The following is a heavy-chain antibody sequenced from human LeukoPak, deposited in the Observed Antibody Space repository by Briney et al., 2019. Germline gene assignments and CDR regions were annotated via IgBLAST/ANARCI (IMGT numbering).Heavy chain of an antibody. CDR1: GYGFNNYW. CDR2: IYPGDSDA. D-gene: IGHD6-25*01. CDR3: ARHDAARRRLVRFDP. J-gene: IGHJ5*02. V-gene: IGHV5-51*01. Sequence: GESLKISCKASGYGFNNYWIAWVRQVPGKGLEWMGFIYPGDSDANYSPSFEGQITISADKSIKTAYLEWSSLRASDTAMYYCARHDAARRRLVRFDPWGQGTQVILS.